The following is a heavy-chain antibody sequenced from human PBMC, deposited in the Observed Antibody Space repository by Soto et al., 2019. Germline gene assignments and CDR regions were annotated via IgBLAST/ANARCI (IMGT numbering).Heavy chain of an antibody. CDR1: GGTFSSYA. J-gene: IGHJ6*02. V-gene: IGHV1-69*13. CDR2: IIPIFGTA. CDR3: ARAQELTGQMDV. Sequence: SVKVSCKASGGTFSSYAISWVRQAPGQGLEWMGGIIPIFGTANYAQKFQGRATITADESTSTAYMELSSLRSEDTAVYYCARAQELTGQMDVWGQGTTVTVSS. D-gene: IGHD1-26*01.